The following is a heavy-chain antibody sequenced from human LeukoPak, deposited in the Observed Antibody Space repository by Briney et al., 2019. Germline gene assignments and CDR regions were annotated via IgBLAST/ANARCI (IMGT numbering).Heavy chain of an antibody. CDR2: DSGSSGST. J-gene: IGHJ4*02. CDR3: ATVWFRRFDY. D-gene: IGHD3-16*01. Sequence: GGSLRLSCTASGFTFSNYAMSWVRQAPGKGLEWVSADSGSSGSTYYADSVKGRFTISRDNSKNKLYLQMNSLRAEDTAVYYCATVWFRRFDYWGQGILVTVSS. CDR1: GFTFSNYA. V-gene: IGHV3-23*01.